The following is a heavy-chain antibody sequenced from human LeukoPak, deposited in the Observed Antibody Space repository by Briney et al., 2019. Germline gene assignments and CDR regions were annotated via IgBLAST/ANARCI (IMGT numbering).Heavy chain of an antibody. D-gene: IGHD2-15*01. V-gene: IGHV3-23*01. CDR2: ISGSGGST. J-gene: IGHJ4*02. CDR1: GFTFSSYA. Sequence: GGPLRLSCAASGFTFSSYAMSWVRQAPGKGLEWVSAISGSGGSTYYADSVKGRFTISRDNSKNTLYLQMNSLRAEDTAVYYCAKDPPYCSGGSCYYFDYWGQGTLVTVSS. CDR3: AKDPPYCSGGSCYYFDY.